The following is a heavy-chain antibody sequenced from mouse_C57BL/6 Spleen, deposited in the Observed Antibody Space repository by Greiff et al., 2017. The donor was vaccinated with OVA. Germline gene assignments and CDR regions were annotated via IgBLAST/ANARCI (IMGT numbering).Heavy chain of an antibody. V-gene: IGHV2-9-1*01. CDR3: ARPDYYGSSSWYFDV. Sequence: VKLMESGPGLVAPSQSLSITCTVSGFSLTSYAISWVRQPPGKGLEWLGVIWTGGGTNYNSALKSRLSISKDNSKSQVFLKMNSLQTDDTARYYCARPDYYGSSSWYFDVWGTGTTVTVSS. CDR1: GFSLTSYA. CDR2: IWTGGGT. D-gene: IGHD1-1*01. J-gene: IGHJ1*03.